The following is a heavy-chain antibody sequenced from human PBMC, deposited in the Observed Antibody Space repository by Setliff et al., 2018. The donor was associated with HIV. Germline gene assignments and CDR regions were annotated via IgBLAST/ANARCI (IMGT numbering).Heavy chain of an antibody. J-gene: IGHJ3*02. CDR3: ARLPFITIFGVLNGDDGFDI. D-gene: IGHD3-3*01. CDR1: GYTFTSYY. V-gene: IGHV1-2*06. CDR2: INPKSGGT. Sequence: VASVKVSCKASGYTFTSYYIHWVRQAPGQGPEWLGRINPKSGGTRYAQKFQGRVSMTRDTAISTAYMELSRLRSDDSAVYYCARLPFITIFGVLNGDDGFDIWGQGTMVTVSS.